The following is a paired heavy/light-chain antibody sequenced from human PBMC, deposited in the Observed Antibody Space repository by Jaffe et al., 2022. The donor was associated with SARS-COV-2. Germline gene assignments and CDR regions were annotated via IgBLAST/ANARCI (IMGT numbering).Heavy chain of an antibody. CDR3: TRVDNYYAFFHN. D-gene: IGHD3-10*01. J-gene: IGHJ4*02. V-gene: IGHV3-53*01. CDR1: GFSVTTHY. Sequence: EMQLVESGGGLIQPGGSLRLSCAVSGFSVTTHYLSWVRQAPGKGLEWVSLIDNGGAMFYADSVKGRATISRDTAKNTLYLEMNNLRVEDTALYYCTRVDNYYAFFHNWGQGALVTVSS. CDR2: IDNGGAM.
Light chain of an antibody. Sequence: EIVLTQSPETLSLSPGETATLSCRAKHFVSSTYLAWYQQKPGQVPRLLIYGASIRATGIPDRFSGSGSGTDFTLTISGLEPEDFAMYYCQQHVRSLYTFGQGTKLEI. J-gene: IGKJ2*01. V-gene: IGKV3-20*01. CDR2: GAS. CDR1: HFVSSTY. CDR3: QQHVRSLYT.